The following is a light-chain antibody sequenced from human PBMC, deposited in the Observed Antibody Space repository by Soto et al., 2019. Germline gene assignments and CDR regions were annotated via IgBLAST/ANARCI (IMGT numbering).Light chain of an antibody. J-gene: IGKJ4*01. CDR3: QQRSRWPPLT. CDR1: QSISSY. Sequence: EIVLTQSPAILSLSPGERATLSCRASQSISSYLAWYQQKPGQAPRLLIYDASNRATGIPARFSGSGSGTDFSLTTSSIEPDDFSVYYCQQRSRWPPLTFGGGTKVEIK. V-gene: IGKV3-11*01. CDR2: DAS.